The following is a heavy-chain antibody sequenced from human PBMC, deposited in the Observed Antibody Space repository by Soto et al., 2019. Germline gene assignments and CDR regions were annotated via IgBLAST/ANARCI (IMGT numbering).Heavy chain of an antibody. D-gene: IGHD6-13*01. Sequence: VASVKVSCKASGYTFTSYGISWVRQAPGQGLEWMGWISAYNGNTNYAQKLQGRVTMTTDKSTSTAYMELRSLRSDDTAVYYGARDWAAAGPFAYWGKGTLVPVSS. J-gene: IGHJ4*02. CDR2: ISAYNGNT. V-gene: IGHV1-18*01. CDR3: ARDWAAAGPFAY. CDR1: GYTFTSYG.